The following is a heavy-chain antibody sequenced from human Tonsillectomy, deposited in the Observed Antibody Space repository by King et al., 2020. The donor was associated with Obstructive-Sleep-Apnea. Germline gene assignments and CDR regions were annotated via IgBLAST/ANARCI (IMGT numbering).Heavy chain of an antibody. CDR1: GGSFSGYY. D-gene: IGHD6-6*01. CDR2: INHRGRT. CDR3: ARFVSRAARLESPYYGMDV. J-gene: IGHJ6*02. Sequence: VQLQQWGAGLLKPSETLSLTCAVYGGSFSGYYSTWICQPPGEGLAGIGEINHRGRTDYNPSLKIQVTISVDTSKIQFSLKLTSVTAADTAIYYFARFVSRAARLESPYYGMDVWGQGTTVTVSS. V-gene: IGHV4-34*01.